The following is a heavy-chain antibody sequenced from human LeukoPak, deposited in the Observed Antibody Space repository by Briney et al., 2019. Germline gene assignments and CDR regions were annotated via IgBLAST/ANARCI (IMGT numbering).Heavy chain of an antibody. J-gene: IGHJ4*02. CDR1: GGSISSGSYY. CDR2: IYTSGST. V-gene: IGHV4-61*02. CDR3: ARQGYSSAWRPFDY. Sequence: PSETLSLTCTVSGGSISSGSYYWSWIRQPSGKGLEWIGRIYTSGSTNYNPSLKSRVTISVDTSKNQFSLKLSSVTAADTAVYYCARQGYSSAWRPFDYWGQGTLVTVSS. D-gene: IGHD6-19*01.